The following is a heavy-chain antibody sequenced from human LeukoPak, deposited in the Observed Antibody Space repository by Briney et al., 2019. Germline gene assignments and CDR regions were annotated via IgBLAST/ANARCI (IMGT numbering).Heavy chain of an antibody. CDR2: IYYSGST. Sequence: SETLSLTCTVSGGSISNYYWSWIRQPPGKGLEWIGDIYYSGSTNYNPSLKSRVTISVDTSKNLFSLNLSSVTAADTAVYYCASSYTSDWSYYFHYWGQGALVTVSS. CDR1: GGSISNYY. CDR3: ASSYTSDWSYYFHY. V-gene: IGHV4-59*08. J-gene: IGHJ4*02. D-gene: IGHD6-19*01.